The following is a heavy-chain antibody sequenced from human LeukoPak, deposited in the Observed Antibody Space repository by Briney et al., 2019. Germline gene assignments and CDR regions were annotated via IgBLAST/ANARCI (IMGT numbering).Heavy chain of an antibody. J-gene: IGHJ4*02. Sequence: ASVKVSCKASGYTFTGYYMHWVRQAPGKGLEWMGGFDPEDGKTIYAQKFQGRVTMTEDTSTDTAYMEQSSLRSEDTAVYYCATVNYYYDSSGYHDYWGQGTLVTVSS. D-gene: IGHD3-22*01. CDR2: FDPEDGKT. CDR3: ATVNYYYDSSGYHDY. V-gene: IGHV1-24*01. CDR1: GYTFTGYY.